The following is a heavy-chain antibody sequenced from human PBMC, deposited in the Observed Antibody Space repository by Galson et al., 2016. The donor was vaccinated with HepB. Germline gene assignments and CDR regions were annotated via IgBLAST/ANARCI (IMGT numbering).Heavy chain of an antibody. D-gene: IGHD3-3*01. V-gene: IGHV5-51*01. CDR3: ARSLTGSYDFWGAIYNNCAMDV. J-gene: IGHJ6*02. CDR1: GYTFVSYW. Sequence: QSGAEVKKPGESLRISCKGSGYTFVSYWIGWVRQMPGKGLEWLAIIYPGDYDIRYSPSFQGQVTIPVDKSISTAYLQWGSLTASDTAMYYCARSLTGSYDFWGAIYNNCAMDVWGQGTTVIVS. CDR2: IYPGDYDI.